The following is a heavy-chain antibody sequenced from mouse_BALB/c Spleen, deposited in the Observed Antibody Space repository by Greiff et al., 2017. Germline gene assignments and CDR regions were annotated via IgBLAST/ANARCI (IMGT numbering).Heavy chain of an antibody. J-gene: IGHJ4*01. D-gene: IGHD2-4*01. CDR2: IRSKSNNYAT. V-gene: IGHV10-1*02. Sequence: EVKLMESGGGLVQPKGSLKLSCAASGFTFNTYAMNWVRQAPGKGLEWVARIRSKSNNYATHYADSVKDRFTISRDDSQSMLYLQMNNLKTEDTAMYYCVRQGYDYDVRAMDYWGQGTSVTVSS. CDR3: VRQGYDYDVRAMDY. CDR1: GFTFNTYA.